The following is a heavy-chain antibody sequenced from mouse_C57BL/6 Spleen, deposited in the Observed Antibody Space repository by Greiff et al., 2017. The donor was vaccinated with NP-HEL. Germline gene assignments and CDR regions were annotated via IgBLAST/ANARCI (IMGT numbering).Heavy chain of an antibody. D-gene: IGHD1-1*02. CDR1: GYTFTDYE. CDR2: IDPETGGT. V-gene: IGHV1-15*01. J-gene: IGHJ2*01. CDR3: TRSLLWGFDY. Sequence: VQLQQSGAELVRPGASVTLSCKASGYTFTDYEMHWVKQTPVHGLEWIGAIDPETGGTAYNQKFKGKAILTADKSSSTAYMELRSLTSEDSAVYSCTRSLLWGFDYWGQGTTLTVSS.